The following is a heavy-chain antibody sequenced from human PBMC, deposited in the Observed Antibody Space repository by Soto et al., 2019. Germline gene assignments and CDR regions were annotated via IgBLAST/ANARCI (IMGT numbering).Heavy chain of an antibody. V-gene: IGHV3-48*02. CDR1: GFTFSSYA. CDR2: ISGSSSAI. J-gene: IGHJ4*02. CDR3: ARHSGTAATNGGY. Sequence: GGSLRLSCAASGFTFSSYAMNWVRQAPGKGLEWISYISGSSSAIYYADSVKGRFTISRDNAKNSLYLQMNSLRDEDTAVYYCARHSGTAATNGGYWGQGTLVTVSS. D-gene: IGHD2-8*01.